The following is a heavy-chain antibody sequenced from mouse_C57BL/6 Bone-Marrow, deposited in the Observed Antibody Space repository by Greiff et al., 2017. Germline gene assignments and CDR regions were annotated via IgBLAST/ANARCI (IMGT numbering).Heavy chain of an antibody. CDR1: GYTFTSYW. J-gene: IGHJ1*01. CDR3: AREKITTDEANTAYWHFDV. D-gene: IGHD1-1*01. Sequence: QVQLQQPGAELVKPGASVKLSCKASGYTFTSYWLHWVQQRPGQGLEWIGMIHPNSGSTNYNEKFKSKATLTVDKSYSTTYMQLSSLTSEDSEVYNCAREKITTDEANTAYWHFDVWGSGTTVTVSS. V-gene: IGHV1-64*01. CDR2: IHPNSGST.